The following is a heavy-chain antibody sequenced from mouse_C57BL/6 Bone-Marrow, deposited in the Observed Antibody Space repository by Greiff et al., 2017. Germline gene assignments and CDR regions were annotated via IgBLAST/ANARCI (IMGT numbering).Heavy chain of an antibody. V-gene: IGHV1-52*01. CDR2: IDPSVSDT. CDR3: AIKGYFDV. Sequence: VQLQQPGAELVRPGSSVKLSCKASGYTFTSYWMHWVKQRPIQGLEWIGNIDPSVSDTYYNQKFKGKATLTVDKSSSTAYMQLSSLTSEDSAVYYCAIKGYFDVWGTGTTVTVSS. D-gene: IGHD1-3*01. CDR1: GYTFTSYW. J-gene: IGHJ1*03.